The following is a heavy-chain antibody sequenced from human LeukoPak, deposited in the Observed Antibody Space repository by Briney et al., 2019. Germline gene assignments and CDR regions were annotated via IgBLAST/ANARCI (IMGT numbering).Heavy chain of an antibody. CDR1: GGSISSYY. V-gene: IGHV4-59*01. D-gene: IGHD6-13*01. CDR3: ARGPQQLAY. Sequence: PSETLSLTCTVSGGSISSYYWSWIRQPPGKGLEWIGYIYYSGGTNYNPSLKSRVTISVDTSKNQFSLKLSSVTAADTAVYYCARGPQQLAYWGQGTLVTVSS. CDR2: IYYSGGT. J-gene: IGHJ4*02.